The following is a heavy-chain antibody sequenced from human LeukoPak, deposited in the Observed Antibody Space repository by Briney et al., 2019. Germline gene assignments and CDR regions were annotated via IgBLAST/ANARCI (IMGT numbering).Heavy chain of an antibody. CDR3: ARGSLSGYYNYYFDY. D-gene: IGHD3-22*01. V-gene: IGHV4-31*03. Sequence: SGTLSLTCTVSGGSISSGGYYWSWIRQHPGKGLEWIGYIYYSGSTYYNPSLKSRVTISVDTSKNQFSLKLSSVTAAGTAVYYCARGSLSGYYNYYFDYWGQGTLVTVSS. J-gene: IGHJ4*02. CDR1: GGSISSGGYY. CDR2: IYYSGST.